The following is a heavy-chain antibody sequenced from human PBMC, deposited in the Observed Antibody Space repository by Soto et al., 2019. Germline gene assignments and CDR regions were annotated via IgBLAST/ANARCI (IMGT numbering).Heavy chain of an antibody. CDR3: ARGRLAELLRVYYYYYMDV. D-gene: IGHD2-15*01. V-gene: IGHV4-34*01. CDR1: GGSFSGYY. Sequence: SETLSLTCAVYGGSFSGYYWSWIRQPPGKGLEWIGEINHSGSTNYNPSLKGRVTISVDTSKNQFSLKLSSVTAADTVFFYCARGRLAELLRVYYYYYMDVGGKGTTVTVSS. CDR2: INHSGST. J-gene: IGHJ6*03.